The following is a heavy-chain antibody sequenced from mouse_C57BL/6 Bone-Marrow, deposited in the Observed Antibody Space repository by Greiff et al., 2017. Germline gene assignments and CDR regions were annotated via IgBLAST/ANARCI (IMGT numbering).Heavy chain of an antibody. V-gene: IGHV1-81*01. Sequence: VKLMESGAELARPGASVKLSCKASGYTFTSYGISWVKQRTGQGLEWIGEIYPRSGNTYYNEKFKGKATLTADKSSSTAYMELRSLTSEDSAVYFCARRDYGSSYWFAYWGQGTLVTVSA. CDR2: IYPRSGNT. CDR1: GYTFTSYG. CDR3: ARRDYGSSYWFAY. D-gene: IGHD1-1*01. J-gene: IGHJ3*01.